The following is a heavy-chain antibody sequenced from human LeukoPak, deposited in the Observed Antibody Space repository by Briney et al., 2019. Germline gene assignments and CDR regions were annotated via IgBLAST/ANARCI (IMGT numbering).Heavy chain of an antibody. CDR1: GGSISSYY. V-gene: IGHV4-59*01. D-gene: IGHD6-19*01. CDR2: IYYSGST. J-gene: IGHJ5*02. CDR3: ARAGGPVAGSDWFDP. Sequence: SETLSLACTVSGGSISSYYWGWIRQPPGKGLEWIGYIYYSGSTNYNPSLKSRVTISVDTSKNQFSLKLSSVTAADTAVYYCARAGGPVAGSDWFDPWGQGTLVTVSS.